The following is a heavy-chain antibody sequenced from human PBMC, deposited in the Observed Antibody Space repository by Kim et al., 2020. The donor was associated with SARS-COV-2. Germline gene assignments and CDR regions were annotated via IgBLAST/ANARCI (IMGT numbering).Heavy chain of an antibody. CDR1: GFTFSSYG. CDR2: ISYDGSNK. J-gene: IGHJ1*01. CDR3: AKGERRAGVLRLEYFQH. D-gene: IGHD3-3*01. V-gene: IGHV3-30*18. Sequence: GGSLRLSCAASGFTFSSYGMHWVRQAPGKGLEWVAVISYDGSNKYYADSVKGRFTISRDNSKNTLYLQMNSLRAEDTAVYYCAKGERRAGVLRLEYFQH.